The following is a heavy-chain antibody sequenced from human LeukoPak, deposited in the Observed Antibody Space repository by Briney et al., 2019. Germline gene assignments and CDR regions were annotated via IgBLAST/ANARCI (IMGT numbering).Heavy chain of an antibody. CDR2: IYYSGST. CDR3: ARGQTYYYGSGGPPLH. D-gene: IGHD3-10*01. Sequence: PSQTLSLTCTVSGGSISSGDYYWSWLRQPPGKGLEWIGYIYYSGSTYYNPSLKSRVTISVDTSKNQFSLKLSSVTAADTAVYYCARGQTYYYGSGGPPLHWGQGTLVTVSS. V-gene: IGHV4-30-4*01. J-gene: IGHJ4*02. CDR1: GGSISSGDYY.